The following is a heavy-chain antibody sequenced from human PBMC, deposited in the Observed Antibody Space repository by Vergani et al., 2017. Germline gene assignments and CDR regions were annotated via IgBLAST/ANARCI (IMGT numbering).Heavy chain of an antibody. D-gene: IGHD3-3*01. Sequence: QVTLRESGPALLKPTQTLTLTCTFSGFSLNTAGMRVSWIRQTPGKALEWLAHIDWDDAKYYRTSLKTRLTISKDTSKNQVVLTMTNMVPVDTATYYSARIVGMVSIILYFFDYWSQGTLVTVSS. CDR1: GFSLNTAGMR. CDR2: IDWDDAK. J-gene: IGHJ4*02. V-gene: IGHV2-70*01. CDR3: ARIVGMVSIILYFFDY.